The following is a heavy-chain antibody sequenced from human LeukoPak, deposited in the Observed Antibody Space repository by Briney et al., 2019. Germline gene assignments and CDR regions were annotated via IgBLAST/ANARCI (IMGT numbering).Heavy chain of an antibody. Sequence: ASVKVSCKASGYTFTSYDINWVRQATGQGLEWMGWMNPNSGNTGYAQKFQGRVTMTRNTSISTAYMELSSLRSEDTAVYYCARVYDSSGYYYGYWGQGTLVTVSS. CDR1: GYTFTSYD. D-gene: IGHD3-22*01. CDR2: MNPNSGNT. J-gene: IGHJ4*02. V-gene: IGHV1-8*01. CDR3: ARVYDSSGYYYGY.